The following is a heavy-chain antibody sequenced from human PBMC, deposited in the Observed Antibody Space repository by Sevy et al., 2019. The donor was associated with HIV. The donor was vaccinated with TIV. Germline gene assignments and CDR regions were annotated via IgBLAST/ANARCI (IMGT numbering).Heavy chain of an antibody. CDR3: GKSRISSSYDAFDI. Sequence: SETLSLTCAVSGYSMSSNYYWGWIRQPPGKGLEWNGTISHSGSTYYNPSLKSRVTISLDTSKSQFSLKLSSVTAADTAVYYCGKSRISSSYDAFDIWGQGTMVTVSS. J-gene: IGHJ3*02. CDR2: ISHSGST. D-gene: IGHD3-22*01. CDR1: GYSMSSNYY. V-gene: IGHV4-38-2*01.